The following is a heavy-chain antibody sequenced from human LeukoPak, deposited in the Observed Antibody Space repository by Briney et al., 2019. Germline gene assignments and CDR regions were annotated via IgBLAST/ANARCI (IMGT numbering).Heavy chain of an antibody. Sequence: PSETLSLTCTVSGGSISSYYWSWIRQPAGKGLEWIGRISTSGSTNYNPSLRSRVTMSVDTSKNQFSLSLSSVTAADTAVYYCARDTPMVTSVDYYYYMDVWGKGTTVTVSS. CDR1: GGSISSYY. CDR3: ARDTPMVTSVDYYYYMDV. D-gene: IGHD5-18*01. V-gene: IGHV4-4*07. J-gene: IGHJ6*03. CDR2: ISTSGST.